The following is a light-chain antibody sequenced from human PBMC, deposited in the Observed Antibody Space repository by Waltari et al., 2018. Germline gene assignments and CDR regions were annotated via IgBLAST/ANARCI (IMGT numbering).Light chain of an antibody. CDR3: SSYAGSHYWV. CDR1: CSDVGKYDY. J-gene: IGLJ3*02. CDR2: ELS. Sequence: QSALTQPPAASGSPGQSVTSSCTGTCSDVGKYDYVSWYQQHPGKAPKLMIYELSKRPSGVPDRFSGSKSGNTASLTVSGLQAEDEADYYCSSYAGSHYWVFGGGTKLTVL. V-gene: IGLV2-8*01.